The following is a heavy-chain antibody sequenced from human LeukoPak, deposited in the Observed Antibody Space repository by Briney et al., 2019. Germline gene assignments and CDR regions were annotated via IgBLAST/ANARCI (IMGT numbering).Heavy chain of an antibody. D-gene: IGHD3-22*01. CDR3: ARRGGINYYDSSGYYSNAFDI. V-gene: IGHV3-21*04. J-gene: IGHJ3*02. CDR2: ISSSSSYI. CDR1: GFTFSSYS. Sequence: PGGSLRLSCAASGFTFSSYSMNWVRQAPGKGLEWVSSISSSSSYIYYADSVKGRFTISRDNAKNSLYLQMNSLRAADTAVYYCARRGGINYYDSSGYYSNAFDIWGQGTMVTVSS.